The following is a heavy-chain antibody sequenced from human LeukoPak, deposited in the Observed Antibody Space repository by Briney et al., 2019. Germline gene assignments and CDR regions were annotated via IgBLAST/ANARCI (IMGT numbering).Heavy chain of an antibody. Sequence: PGGSLRLSCAASGFTFSSYGMHWVRQAPGKGLEWVAVIWYDGSNKYYADSVKGRFTISRDNSKNTLYLQMNSLRAEDTAVYYCASSLDYGDPFDYWGQGTLVTVSS. CDR1: GFTFSSYG. CDR2: IWYDGSNK. D-gene: IGHD4-17*01. V-gene: IGHV3-33*01. J-gene: IGHJ4*02. CDR3: ASSLDYGDPFDY.